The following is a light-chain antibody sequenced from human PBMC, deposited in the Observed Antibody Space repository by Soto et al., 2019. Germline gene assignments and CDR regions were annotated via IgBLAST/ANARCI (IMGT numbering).Light chain of an antibody. V-gene: IGKV1-27*01. CDR1: QDVSNY. J-gene: IGKJ1*01. Sequence: GDRVTITCRASQDVSNYLAWYQQKPGKVPKLLIYAASTLQSGVPSRFSGSGSGADFTLTISILQPEDVETYYCQNYHGAPWTFGQGTKVEIE. CDR2: AAS. CDR3: QNYHGAPWT.